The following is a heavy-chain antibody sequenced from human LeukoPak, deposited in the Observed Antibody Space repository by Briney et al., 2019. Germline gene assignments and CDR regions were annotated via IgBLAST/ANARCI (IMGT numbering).Heavy chain of an antibody. CDR1: GGSFSGYY. V-gene: IGHV4-59*08. J-gene: IGHJ6*02. CDR3: ARHLYGDNVADV. D-gene: IGHD4-17*01. CDR2: IYYTGRT. Sequence: SSETLSLTCAVYGGSFSGYYWSWIRQPPGKGLEWIGYIYYTGRTNYNPSLKSRVTISVETSKAQFSLKLRSVTAADTAVYYCARHLYGDNVADVWGQGTTVTVSS.